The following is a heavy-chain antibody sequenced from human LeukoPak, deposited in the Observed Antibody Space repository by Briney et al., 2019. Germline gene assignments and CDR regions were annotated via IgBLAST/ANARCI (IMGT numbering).Heavy chain of an antibody. CDR3: ARGLLLGYCSGGSCPVIVDY. CDR2: VYTSGGT. Sequence: SETLSLTCTVSGGSISSSSYYWSWIRQPAGKGLEWIGRVYTSGGTNYNPSLQSRVTISVDTSKNQFSLKLSSVTAADTAVYYCARGLLLGYCSGGSCPVIVDYWGQGTLVTVSS. J-gene: IGHJ4*02. V-gene: IGHV4-61*02. CDR1: GGSISSSSYY. D-gene: IGHD2-15*01.